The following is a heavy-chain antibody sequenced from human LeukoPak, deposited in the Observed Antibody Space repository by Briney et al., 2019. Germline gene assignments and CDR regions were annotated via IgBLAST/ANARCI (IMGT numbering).Heavy chain of an antibody. D-gene: IGHD6-19*01. J-gene: IGHJ4*02. CDR2: IYYSGTT. V-gene: IGHV4-59*01. CDR3: ARWWTGYSSASY. CDR1: GGSISSYY. Sequence: PSETLSLTCTVSGGSISSYYWSWIRQPPGKGLEWIGYIYYSGTTNYNPSLKSRVTISLDTSKNQFSLKLSSVTAADTAVYYCARWWTGYSSASYWGQGTLVTVSS.